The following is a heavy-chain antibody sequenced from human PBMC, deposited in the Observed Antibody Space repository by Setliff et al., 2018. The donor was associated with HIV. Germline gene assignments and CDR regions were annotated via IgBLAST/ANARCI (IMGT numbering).Heavy chain of an antibody. J-gene: IGHJ4*02. D-gene: IGHD2-2*01. Sequence: SETLSLTCTVYGGSFSGYYWTWIRQSPGKGLEWIGYVHYSGSTRYNPSLKSRVTISVDTSKNQFSLKLSSVTAADTAVYYCARLDCSSSSGFVDYWGQGTLVTVSS. CDR2: VHYSGST. CDR1: GGSFSGYY. V-gene: IGHV4-59*08. CDR3: ARLDCSSSSGFVDY.